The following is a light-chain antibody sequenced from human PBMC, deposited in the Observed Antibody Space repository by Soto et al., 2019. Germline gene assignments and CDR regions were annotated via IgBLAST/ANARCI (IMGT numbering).Light chain of an antibody. CDR1: TSNIGNNY. CDR3: GTWDSSLSAVV. V-gene: IGLV1-51*01. J-gene: IGLJ2*01. Sequence: QSVLTQPPSVSAAPGQKVTISCSGSTSNIGNNYVSWYQQLPGTAPKLLIYDNNKRPSGIPDRFSGSKFGTSATLGITGLQTGDEPDYYCGTWDSSLSAVVFGGGTKLTVL. CDR2: DNN.